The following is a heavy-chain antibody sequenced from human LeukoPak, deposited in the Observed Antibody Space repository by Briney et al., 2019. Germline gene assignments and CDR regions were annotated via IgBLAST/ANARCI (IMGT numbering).Heavy chain of an antibody. Sequence: GGSLRLSCAASGFTFSSYAMHWVRQAPGKGLEWVAVISYDGSNKYYADSVKGRFTISRDNSKNTLYLQMNSLRAEDTAVYYCARERDDILTGHRLDAFDIWGQGSMVTVSS. CDR1: GFTFSSYA. CDR3: ARERDDILTGHRLDAFDI. V-gene: IGHV3-30-3*01. CDR2: ISYDGSNK. D-gene: IGHD3-9*01. J-gene: IGHJ3*02.